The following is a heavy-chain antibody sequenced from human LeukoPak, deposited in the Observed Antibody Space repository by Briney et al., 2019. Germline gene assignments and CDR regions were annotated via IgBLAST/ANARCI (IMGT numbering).Heavy chain of an antibody. V-gene: IGHV4-30-2*01. J-gene: IGHJ5*02. CDR3: ARAGYGSGWYTWFDP. CDR2: IYHSGST. CDR1: GGSPSRGGSG. D-gene: IGHD6-13*01. Sequence: SQTLSLTWAVAGGSPSRGGSGWSWILHPPGSGLEWIGYIYHSGSTYYTPSLKGRVTISVDRSKSQFSLELSSVTAADTAVYYCARAGYGSGWYTWFDPWGQGTLVTVSS.